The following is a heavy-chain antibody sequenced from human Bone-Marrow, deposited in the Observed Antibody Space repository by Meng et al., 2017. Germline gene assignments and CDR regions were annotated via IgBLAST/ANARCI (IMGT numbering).Heavy chain of an antibody. CDR1: GGSISSGGNY. CDR3: ARGSTNWFDP. J-gene: IGHJ5*02. CDR2: IYYSGNT. Sequence: GQLQEPGPGLVKPSQTLSLTCTVSGGSISSGGNYWSWIRQHSGKGLEWIGYIYYSGNTYYNPSLKSLVNISVDTSKNQFSLKVSSVTAADTAVYYCARGSTNWFDPWGQGILVTVSS. V-gene: IGHV4-31*01.